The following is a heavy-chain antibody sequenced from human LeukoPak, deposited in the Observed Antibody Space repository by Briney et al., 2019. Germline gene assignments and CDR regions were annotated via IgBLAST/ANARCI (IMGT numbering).Heavy chain of an antibody. J-gene: IGHJ6*03. CDR3: AKVSPGGNSFFHYYYMDV. V-gene: IGHV3-33*06. D-gene: IGHD4-23*01. Sequence: GGSLRLSCAASGFTFSSYGMHWVRQAPGKGLGWVAVIWYDGSNKYYADSVKGRFTISRDNSKNTLYLQMNSLRAEDTAVYYCAKVSPGGNSFFHYYYMDVWGKGTTVTVSS. CDR2: IWYDGSNK. CDR1: GFTFSSYG.